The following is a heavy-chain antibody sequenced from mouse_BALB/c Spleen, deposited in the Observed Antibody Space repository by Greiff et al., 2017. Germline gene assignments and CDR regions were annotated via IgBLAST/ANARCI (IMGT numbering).Heavy chain of an antibody. CDR1: GFTFSSYG. V-gene: IGHV5-6*02. CDR2: ISSGGSYT. J-gene: IGHJ3*01. CDR3: ARHNYYGAWFAY. Sequence: EVMLVESGGDLVKPGGSLKLSCAASGFTFSSYGMSWVRQTPDKRLEWVATISSGGSYTYYPDSVKGRFTISRDNAKNTLYLQMSSLKSEDTAMYYCARHNYYGAWFAYWGQGTLVTVSA. D-gene: IGHD1-1*01.